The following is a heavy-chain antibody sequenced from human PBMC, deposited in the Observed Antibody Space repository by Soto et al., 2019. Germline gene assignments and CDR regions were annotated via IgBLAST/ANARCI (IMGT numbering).Heavy chain of an antibody. D-gene: IGHD2-2*03. J-gene: IGHJ4*02. Sequence: GGSLRLSCAASGFTFDDYGMSWVRQAPGKGLEWVAVISHDGTDQRYADSVRGRFSISRDDSKNTVFLQMNSLRPDDTAVYFCARDGYCGTEKCYSGLPDYWGQGTLVTSPQ. CDR2: ISHDGTDQ. CDR1: GFTFDDYG. V-gene: IGHV3-30*03. CDR3: ARDGYCGTEKCYSGLPDY.